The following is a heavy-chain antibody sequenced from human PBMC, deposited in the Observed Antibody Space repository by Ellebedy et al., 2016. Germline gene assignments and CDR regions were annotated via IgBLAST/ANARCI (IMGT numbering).Heavy chain of an antibody. CDR3: ARGQCDNGLCYWMHPFDV. J-gene: IGHJ3*01. Sequence: SETLSLTXSVSDGSVSSERYQYWSWLRQTPEKGLEWIGYISSSGSTDYNPSLESRVTLSVDGPKSQIFLKLRSVTAADTAVYYCARGQCDNGLCYWMHPFDVWGQGTKVTVS. CDR2: ISSSGST. V-gene: IGHV4-61*01. D-gene: IGHD2-8*01. CDR1: DGSVSSERYQY.